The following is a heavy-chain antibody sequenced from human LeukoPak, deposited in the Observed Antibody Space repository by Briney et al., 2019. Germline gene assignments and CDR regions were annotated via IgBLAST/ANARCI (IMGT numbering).Heavy chain of an antibody. Sequence: GGSLRLSCAASGFTFSSYAMHWVRQAPCKGLEWVAVISYDGSNKYYADSVKGRFTISRDNAKNSLFLQLNSLRVEDTAVYYCARLPHSSGYYAPFDYWGQGTLVTVSS. J-gene: IGHJ4*02. D-gene: IGHD3-22*01. CDR3: ARLPHSSGYYAPFDY. CDR1: GFTFSSYA. V-gene: IGHV3-30-3*01. CDR2: ISYDGSNK.